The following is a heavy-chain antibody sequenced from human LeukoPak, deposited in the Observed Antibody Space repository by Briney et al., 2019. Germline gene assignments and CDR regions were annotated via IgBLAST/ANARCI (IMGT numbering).Heavy chain of an antibody. CDR3: AKDVCNGAGCHFFDY. Sequence: GGSLRLSCAASGFTFDNYAMSWVRQAPGKGLEWVSGVSDGGGRTSYADSVTGRFTISRDNARRILYLQMNSLRAEDTAVYYCAKDVCNGAGCHFFDYWGQGTVVTVSS. J-gene: IGHJ4*02. CDR2: VSDGGGRT. V-gene: IGHV3-23*01. CDR1: GFTFDNYA. D-gene: IGHD2-15*01.